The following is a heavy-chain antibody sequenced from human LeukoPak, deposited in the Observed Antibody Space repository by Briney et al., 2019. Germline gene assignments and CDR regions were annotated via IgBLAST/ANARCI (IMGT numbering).Heavy chain of an antibody. D-gene: IGHD3-3*01. Sequence: SETLSLTCAVYGGSFSGYYWSWIRQSPGKGLEWIGEINHSGSTNYNPSLKSRVTISVDTSKNQFSPKLSSVTAADTAVYYCARAGLVNTFDYWGQGTLVTVSS. CDR1: GGSFSGYY. CDR2: INHSGST. J-gene: IGHJ4*02. CDR3: ARAGLVNTFDY. V-gene: IGHV4-34*01.